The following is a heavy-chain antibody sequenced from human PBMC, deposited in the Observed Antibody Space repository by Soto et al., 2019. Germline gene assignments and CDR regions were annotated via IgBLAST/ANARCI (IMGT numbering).Heavy chain of an antibody. CDR2: ISGSGGST. Sequence: GGSLRLSCAASGFTFSSYAMSWVRQAPGKGLEWVSAISGSGGSTYYADSVRGRFTISRDNSKNTLYLQMNSLRAGDTAVYYCAKVDGWILVPNYYYYGIVVWVQAPTVTVS. CDR3: AKVDGWILVPNYYYYGIVV. J-gene: IGHJ6*02. CDR1: GFTFSSYA. D-gene: IGHD2-2*03. V-gene: IGHV3-23*01.